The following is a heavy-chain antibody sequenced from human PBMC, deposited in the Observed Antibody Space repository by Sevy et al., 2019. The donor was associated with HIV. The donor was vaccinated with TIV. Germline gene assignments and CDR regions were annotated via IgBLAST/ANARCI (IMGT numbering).Heavy chain of an antibody. D-gene: IGHD2-2*01. CDR2: IYYSGST. Sequence: SETLSLTCTVSGGSISSYYWSWIRQPPGKGLEWIGYIYYSGSTNYNPSLMSRVTISVDTSKNQFSLKLSSVTAADTAVYYCARGPKAIVVVPAANPNYYYYGMDVWGQGTTVTVSS. CDR3: ARGPKAIVVVPAANPNYYYYGMDV. J-gene: IGHJ6*02. CDR1: GGSISSYY. V-gene: IGHV4-59*01.